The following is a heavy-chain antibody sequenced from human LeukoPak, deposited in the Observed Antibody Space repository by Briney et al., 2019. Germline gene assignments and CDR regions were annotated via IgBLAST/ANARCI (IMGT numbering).Heavy chain of an antibody. CDR2: IYYSGST. CDR3: ARAVAYYYDSSGNDDAFDI. V-gene: IGHV4-31*03. J-gene: IGHJ3*02. D-gene: IGHD3-22*01. Sequence: ASETLSLTCTVSGGSISSGGYYWSWIRQHPGKGLEWIGYIYYSGSTYYNPSLKSRVTISVDTSKNQFSLKLSSVTAADTAVYYCARAVAYYYDSSGNDDAFDIWGQGTMVIVSS. CDR1: GGSISSGGYY.